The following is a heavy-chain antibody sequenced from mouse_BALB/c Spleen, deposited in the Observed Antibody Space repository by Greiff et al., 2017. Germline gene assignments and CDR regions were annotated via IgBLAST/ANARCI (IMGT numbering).Heavy chain of an antibody. V-gene: IGHV5-6-5*01. J-gene: IGHJ4*01. Sequence: EVNLVESGGGLVKPGGSLKLSCAASGFTFSSYAMSWVRQTPEKRLEWVASISSGGSTYYPDSVKGRFTISRDNARNTLYLQMSSLRSEDTAMYYCARGPGITAPAMDYWGQGTSVTVSS. D-gene: IGHD2-4*01. CDR2: ISSGGST. CDR1: GFTFSSYA. CDR3: ARGPGITAPAMDY.